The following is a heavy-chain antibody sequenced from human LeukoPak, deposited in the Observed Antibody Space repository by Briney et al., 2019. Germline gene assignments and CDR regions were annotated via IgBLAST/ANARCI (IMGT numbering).Heavy chain of an antibody. J-gene: IGHJ4*02. V-gene: IGHV4-38-2*02. D-gene: IGHD4-11*01. CDR1: GYSISSGYY. CDR3: AREDDYNAWNEYSSRDY. CDR2: IYYSGAT. Sequence: PSETLSLTCTVSGYSISSGYYWGWVRQPPGKVLEWIASIYYSGATSYKTSLKSRLTISLDASHNQFSLKLRSVTAADTAVYYCAREDDYNAWNEYSSRDYWGQGLLVTVSS.